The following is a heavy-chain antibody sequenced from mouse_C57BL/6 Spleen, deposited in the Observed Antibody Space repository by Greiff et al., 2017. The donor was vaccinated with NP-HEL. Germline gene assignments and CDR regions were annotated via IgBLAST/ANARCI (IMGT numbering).Heavy chain of an antibody. CDR3: ARDRDDYGSSLPYWYFDV. D-gene: IGHD1-1*01. CDR2: ISDGGSYT. CDR1: GFTFSSYA. J-gene: IGHJ1*03. Sequence: EVMLVESGGGLVKPGGSLKLSCAASGFTFSSYAMSWVRQTPEKRLEWVATISDGGSYTYYPDNVKGRFTISRDNAKNNLYLQMSHLKSEDTAMYYCARDRDDYGSSLPYWYFDVWGTGTTVTVSS. V-gene: IGHV5-4*01.